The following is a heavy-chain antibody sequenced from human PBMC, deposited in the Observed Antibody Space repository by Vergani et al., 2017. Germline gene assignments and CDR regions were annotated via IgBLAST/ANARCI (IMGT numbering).Heavy chain of an antibody. J-gene: IGHJ4*02. D-gene: IGHD3-9*01. CDR3: ARVAQTYYDILTGDYPGTPIDC. Sequence: QVQLVQSGAEVKKPGASVTVSCKASGSTFTGYYMHWVRQAPGQGLEWMGWINPNSGGTNYAQKFQGRVTMTRDTSISTAYMELSRLRSDDTAVYYCARVAQTYYDILTGDYPGTPIDCWGQGTLVIVSS. V-gene: IGHV1-2*02. CDR1: GSTFTGYY. CDR2: INPNSGGT.